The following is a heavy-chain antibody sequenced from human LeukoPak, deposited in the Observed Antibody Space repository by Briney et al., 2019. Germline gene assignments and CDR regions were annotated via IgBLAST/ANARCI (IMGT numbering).Heavy chain of an antibody. J-gene: IGHJ6*02. CDR1: GGSISSYY. CDR3: ARGESKRYSGYDYYVMDV. Sequence: SETLSLTCTVSGGSISSYYWSWIRQPPGKGLEWIGYINYNGSTNYNPSLKRRVTISVDTSKNQFSLKLSSVTAADTAVYYCARGESKRYSGYDYYVMDVWGQGTTVTVSS. D-gene: IGHD5-12*01. CDR2: INYNGST. V-gene: IGHV4-59*01.